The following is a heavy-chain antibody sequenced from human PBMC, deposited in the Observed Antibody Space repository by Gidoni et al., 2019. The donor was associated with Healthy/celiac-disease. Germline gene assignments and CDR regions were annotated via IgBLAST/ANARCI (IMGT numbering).Heavy chain of an antibody. J-gene: IGHJ4*02. V-gene: IGHV3-11*01. D-gene: IGHD5-12*01. Sequence: QVQLVESGGGLVKPGGSLRLYCSASGFTFSDYDLSWIRQAPGKGLEWVSYISSSGSTIYYADSLKGRFTISRDNAKNSLYLPMNSLRAEDTAVYYCARDGSEYIVATEIDYWGQGTLVTVSS. CDR2: ISSSGSTI. CDR3: ARDGSEYIVATEIDY. CDR1: GFTFSDYD.